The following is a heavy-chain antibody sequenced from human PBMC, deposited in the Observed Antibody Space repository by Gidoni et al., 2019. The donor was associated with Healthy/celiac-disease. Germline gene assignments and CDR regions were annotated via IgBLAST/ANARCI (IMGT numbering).Heavy chain of an antibody. D-gene: IGHD2-15*01. V-gene: IGHV1-2*02. CDR1: GYTFTAYY. CDR3: ARGSAVADY. J-gene: IGHJ4*02. CDR2: INPNSVGT. Sequence: QMQLVQSGAAAKKTGASVKVSCSDSGYTFTAYYMHWVRQAPGQGLEWVGWINPNSVGTNYAQKFQGRVTMTRNTSLSTAYMELSRLRSDDTAVYYCARGSAVADYWGQGTLVTVSS.